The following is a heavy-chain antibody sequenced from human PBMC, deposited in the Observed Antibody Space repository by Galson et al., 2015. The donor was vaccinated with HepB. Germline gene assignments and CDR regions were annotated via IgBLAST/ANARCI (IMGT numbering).Heavy chain of an antibody. CDR3: AKCPHVIVKEYYFDY. J-gene: IGHJ4*02. Sequence: SLRLSCAASGFTLSSYAMSWVRQAPGKGLEWVSAISGSGGSTYYADSVKGRFTISRDNSKNALYLQMNSLRAEDTAVYYCAKCPHVIVKEYYFDYWGQGTLVTVSS. CDR1: GFTLSSYA. CDR2: ISGSGGST. D-gene: IGHD3-22*01. V-gene: IGHV3-23*01.